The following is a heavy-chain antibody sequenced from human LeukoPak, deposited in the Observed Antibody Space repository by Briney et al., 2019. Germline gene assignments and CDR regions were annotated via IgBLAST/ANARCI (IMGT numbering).Heavy chain of an antibody. J-gene: IGHJ4*02. CDR1: GFTFSNYA. CDR2: IGISVGST. D-gene: IGHD6-13*01. V-gene: IGHV3-23*01. Sequence: GGSLRLSCAASGFTFSNYAMSWARQAPGKGLEWVSAIGISVGSTFYADSVKGRFTISRDNSKNTLYLQMDSLRAEDTALYYCARIGYSTSWANFDYWGQGTLVTVSS. CDR3: ARIGYSTSWANFDY.